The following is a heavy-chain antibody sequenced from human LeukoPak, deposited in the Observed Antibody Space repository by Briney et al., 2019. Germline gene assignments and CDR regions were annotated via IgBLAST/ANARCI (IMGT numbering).Heavy chain of an antibody. CDR3: ARDLGITGTPDAFDI. Sequence: GGSLRLSCAASGFTFSSYWMSWVRQAPGKGLEWVANIKQDGSEKYYVDSVKGRFTVSRDNAKNSLYLQMNSLRAEDTAVYYCARDLGITGTPDAFDIWGQGTMVTVSS. CDR1: GFTFSSYW. D-gene: IGHD1-7*01. CDR2: IKQDGSEK. V-gene: IGHV3-7*01. J-gene: IGHJ3*02.